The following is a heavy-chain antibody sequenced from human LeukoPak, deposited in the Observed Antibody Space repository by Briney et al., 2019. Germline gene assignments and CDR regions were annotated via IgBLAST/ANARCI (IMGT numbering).Heavy chain of an antibody. CDR2: IIPIFGTA. CDR3: ARDRGPYCSGGSCLDAFDI. V-gene: IGHV1-69*13. CDR1: GGTFSSYA. J-gene: IGHJ3*02. D-gene: IGHD2-15*01. Sequence: PVKVSCKASGGTFSSYAISWVRQAPGQGLEWMGGIIPIFGTANYAQKFQGRVTITADESTSTAYMELSSLRSEDTAVYYCARDRGPYCSGGSCLDAFDIWGQGTMVTVSS.